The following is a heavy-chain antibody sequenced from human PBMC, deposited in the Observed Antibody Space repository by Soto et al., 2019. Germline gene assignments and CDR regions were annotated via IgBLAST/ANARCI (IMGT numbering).Heavy chain of an antibody. CDR1: GFTFSSYW. CDR3: ARDSGPGAFDI. Sequence: PGGSLRLSCAASGFTFSSYWMSWVRQAPGKGLEWVANIKQDGSEKYYVDSVKGRFTISRDNAKNSLCLQMNSLRAEDTAVYYCARDSGPGAFDIWGQGTMVTVSS. CDR2: IKQDGSEK. J-gene: IGHJ3*02. V-gene: IGHV3-7*03. D-gene: IGHD1-26*01.